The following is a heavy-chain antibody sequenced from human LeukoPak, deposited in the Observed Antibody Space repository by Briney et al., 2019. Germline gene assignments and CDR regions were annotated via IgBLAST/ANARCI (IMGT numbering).Heavy chain of an antibody. D-gene: IGHD3-22*01. J-gene: IGHJ4*02. Sequence: GGSLRLSCAASGFTFGSYSMNWVRQAPGKGLESLSYISGSSSAIYYADSVKGRFTISRDNAKNSLYLQMNSLRDEDTAVYYCAKVRDSSEHRFFDYWGQGTLVTVSS. CDR3: AKVRDSSEHRFFDY. CDR2: ISGSSSAI. V-gene: IGHV3-48*02. CDR1: GFTFGSYS.